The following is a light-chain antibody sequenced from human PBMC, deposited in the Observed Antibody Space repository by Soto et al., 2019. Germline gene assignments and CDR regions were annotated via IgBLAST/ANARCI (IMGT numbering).Light chain of an antibody. CDR2: AAS. J-gene: IGKJ4*01. CDR1: QSVSSN. V-gene: IGKV1-6*01. CDR3: LQDYNYPLT. Sequence: IVMTQSPATRYVSPGEKATLSCRASQSVSSNLAWYQQKPGKAPKLLIYAASSLQSGVPSRFSGSGSGTDFTLTISSLQPEDFATYYCLQDYNYPLTFGGGTKVDIK.